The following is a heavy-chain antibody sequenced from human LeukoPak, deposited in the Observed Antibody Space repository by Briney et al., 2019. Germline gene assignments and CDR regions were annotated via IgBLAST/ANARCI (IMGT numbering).Heavy chain of an antibody. CDR2: IYYSGST. Sequence: SETLSLTCTVSGGSISSYYWNWIWQPPGKALEWIGYIYYSGSTNYNPSLKSRVTISVDTSKNQFSLKLSSVTAADAAVYYCARGCSSTSCDPYYYYAMDVWGQGTTVTVSS. CDR1: GGSISSYY. CDR3: ARGCSSTSCDPYYYYAMDV. V-gene: IGHV4-59*01. J-gene: IGHJ6*02. D-gene: IGHD2-2*01.